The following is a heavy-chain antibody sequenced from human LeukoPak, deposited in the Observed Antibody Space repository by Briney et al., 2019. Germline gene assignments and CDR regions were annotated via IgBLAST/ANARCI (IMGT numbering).Heavy chain of an antibody. Sequence: GGSLRLSCAASGFTFSSYWMSWVRQARGKGLEWVANIKQDGSEKYYVDSVKGRFTISRDNAKNSLYLQMNSLRAEDTAVYYCARDRLTGGIPNPLDYWGQGTLVTVSS. D-gene: IGHD7-27*01. J-gene: IGHJ4*02. CDR2: IKQDGSEK. V-gene: IGHV3-7*01. CDR3: ARDRLTGGIPNPLDY. CDR1: GFTFSSYW.